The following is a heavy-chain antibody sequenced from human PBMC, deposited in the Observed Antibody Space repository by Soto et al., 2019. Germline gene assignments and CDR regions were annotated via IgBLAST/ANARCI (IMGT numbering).Heavy chain of an antibody. Sequence: QITLKESGPTLVKPTQTLTLTCTFSGFSLSTSAVGVGWIRQPPGKALEWLAVIHWNGDNHYSPSLKSRLTITKDTSKNQVVLTMANMDPADTGTYYCAHRVVNRGLDYWGQGTLVTVSS. J-gene: IGHJ4*02. CDR3: AHRVVNRGLDY. CDR1: GFSLSTSAVG. V-gene: IGHV2-5*01. CDR2: IHWNGDN. D-gene: IGHD2-15*01.